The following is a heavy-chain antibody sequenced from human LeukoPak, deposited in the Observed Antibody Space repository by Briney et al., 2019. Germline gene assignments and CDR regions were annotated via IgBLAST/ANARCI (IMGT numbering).Heavy chain of an antibody. CDR2: IYYSGST. CDR3: ATHEGPHIRDGFDY. D-gene: IGHD2-21*01. CDR1: GGSISSSSYY. V-gene: IGHV4-39*01. J-gene: IGHJ4*02. Sequence: SETLSLTCTVSGGSISSSSYYWGWIRQPPGKGLEWIGSIYYSGSTNYNPSLKSRVTISVDTSKNQFSLKLSSVTAADTAVYYCATHEGPHIRDGFDYWGQGTLVTVSS.